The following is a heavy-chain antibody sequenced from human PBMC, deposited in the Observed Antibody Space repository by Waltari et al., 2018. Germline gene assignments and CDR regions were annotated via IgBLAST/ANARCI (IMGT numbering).Heavy chain of an antibody. D-gene: IGHD6-19*01. J-gene: IGHJ4*02. V-gene: IGHV3-53*01. Sequence: EVQLVESGGGLIQPGGSLRLSCAASGFSVSSTSMSWVRQAPGTGLEWVSVIYTSGSTDYADSVKGRFTISRDDSKNTLFLQMNNLRAEDTAVYYCARDRKYYSSGWSVIFDYWGQGTLVTVSS. CDR3: ARDRKYYSSGWSVIFDY. CDR2: IYTSGST. CDR1: GFSVSSTS.